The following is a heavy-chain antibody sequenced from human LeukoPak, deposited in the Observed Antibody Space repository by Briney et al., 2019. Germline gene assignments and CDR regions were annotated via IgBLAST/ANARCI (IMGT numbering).Heavy chain of an antibody. V-gene: IGHV4-31*03. Sequence: SQTLSLTCTVSGGSISSGGYYWSWIRQHPGKGLEWIGYIYYSGSTYYNPSLKSRVTISVDTSKNQFSLKLSSVTAADTAVYYCARDRLVYSGYDDAFDIWGQGTMVTVSS. D-gene: IGHD5-12*01. J-gene: IGHJ3*02. CDR1: GGSISSGGYY. CDR3: ARDRLVYSGYDDAFDI. CDR2: IYYSGST.